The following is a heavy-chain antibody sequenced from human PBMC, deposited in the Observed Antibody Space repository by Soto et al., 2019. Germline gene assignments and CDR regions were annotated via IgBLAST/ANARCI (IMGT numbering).Heavy chain of an antibody. J-gene: IGHJ4*02. CDR2: ISYDGSNK. V-gene: IGHV3-30*18. D-gene: IGHD1-26*01. CDR1: GFTFSSYG. Sequence: VQLVESGGGVVQPGRSLRLSCAASGFTFSSYGMHWVRQAPGKGLEWVAVISYDGSNKYYADSVKGRFTISRDNSKNTLYLQMNSLRAEDTAVYYCAKDHEWELLKYFDYWGQGTLVTVSS. CDR3: AKDHEWELLKYFDY.